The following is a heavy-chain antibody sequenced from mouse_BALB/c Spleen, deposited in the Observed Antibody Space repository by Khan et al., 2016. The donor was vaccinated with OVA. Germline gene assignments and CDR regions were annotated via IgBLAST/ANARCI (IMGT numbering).Heavy chain of an antibody. V-gene: IGHV5-17*02. J-gene: IGHJ2*01. CDR3: ATSYFYGYYFDY. CDR2: ISGDSNTI. Sequence: EGEREEDGGGLVQPGGSRKLSCAASGFTFNNYGMHWVRQAPEKGLEWVAYISGDSNTIYYVDSVKGRFTISRDNPKNTLFLQMTSLMSEDTAMYSSATSYFYGYYFDYWGPGTTLTVS. CDR1: GFTFNNYG. D-gene: IGHD1-1*01.